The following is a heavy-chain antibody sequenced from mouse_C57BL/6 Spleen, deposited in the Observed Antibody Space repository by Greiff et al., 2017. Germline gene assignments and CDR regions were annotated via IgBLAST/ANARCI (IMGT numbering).Heavy chain of an antibody. CDR3: ARRGGGSRPYYYAMDY. CDR2: IDPNSGGT. Sequence: QVQLQQPGAELVKPGASVKLSCKASGYTFTSYWMHWVKQRPGRGLEWIGRIDPNSGGTKYNEKFKSKATLTVDKPSSTAYMQLSSLTSEDSAVDYCARRGGGSRPYYYAMDYWGQGTSVTVSS. CDR1: GYTFTSYW. D-gene: IGHD1-1*01. V-gene: IGHV1-72*01. J-gene: IGHJ4*01.